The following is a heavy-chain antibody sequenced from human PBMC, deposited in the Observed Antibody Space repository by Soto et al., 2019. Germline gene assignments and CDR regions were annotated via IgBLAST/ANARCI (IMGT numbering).Heavy chain of an antibody. J-gene: IGHJ6*02. CDR3: AIYPAYSSSWPYYYCVMDV. Sequence: QVQLVQSGAEVKKPGSSVKVSCKASGGTFSSYAISWVRQAPGQGLEWMGGIIPIFGTANYAQKFQGRVTITADESTSTAYMELSSLRSEDTAVYYCAIYPAYSSSWPYYYCVMDVWGQGTTVTVSS. CDR2: IIPIFGTA. V-gene: IGHV1-69*01. D-gene: IGHD6-13*01. CDR1: GGTFSSYA.